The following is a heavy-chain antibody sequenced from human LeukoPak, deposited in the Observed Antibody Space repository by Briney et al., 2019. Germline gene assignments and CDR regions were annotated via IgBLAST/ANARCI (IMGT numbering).Heavy chain of an antibody. D-gene: IGHD3-9*01. CDR3: AKLTLPGSYFDY. Sequence: GESLKISCKGSGYSFTSYWIGWVRQMPGKGLEWMGIIYPDDSDTRYSPSFQGQVTISADKSIATAYLQWSSLKASDTAIYYCAKLTLPGSYFDYWGQGTLVTLSS. V-gene: IGHV5-51*01. CDR1: GYSFTSYW. CDR2: IYPDDSDT. J-gene: IGHJ4*02.